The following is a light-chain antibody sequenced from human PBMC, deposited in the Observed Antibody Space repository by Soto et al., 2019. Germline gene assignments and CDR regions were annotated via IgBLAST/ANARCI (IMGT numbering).Light chain of an antibody. CDR2: GTS. Sequence: QSVLTQPPSVSGAPGQRVTISCTGSSSNIGAGHDVHWYQQLPGTAPKLLIYGTSNRPSGVPDRFSGSKSGTSASLAITGLQAEDEADYYCQSYDSSLSGVIFGGGTQLTVL. V-gene: IGLV1-40*01. J-gene: IGLJ2*01. CDR1: SSNIGAGHD. CDR3: QSYDSSLSGVI.